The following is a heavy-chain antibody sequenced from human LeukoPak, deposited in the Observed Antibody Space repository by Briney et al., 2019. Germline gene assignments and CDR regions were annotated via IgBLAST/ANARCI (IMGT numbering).Heavy chain of an antibody. CDR1: GFTFSSYG. V-gene: IGHV3-15*01. Sequence: GGSLRLSCAASGFTFSSYGMHWVRQAPGKGLEWVGRINGKIDGGTTDYAAPVKGRFTISRDDSKNTLYLQMNSLKTEDTAVYYCTAYGDYYAFDIWGQGTMVTVSS. CDR3: TAYGDYYAFDI. D-gene: IGHD4-17*01. J-gene: IGHJ3*02. CDR2: INGKIDGGTT.